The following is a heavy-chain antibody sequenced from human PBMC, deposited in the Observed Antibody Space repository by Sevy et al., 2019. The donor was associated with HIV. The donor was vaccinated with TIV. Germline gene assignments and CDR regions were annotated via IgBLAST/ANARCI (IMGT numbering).Heavy chain of an antibody. CDR1: GDSVSSNSAA. Sequence: SQTLSLTCAISGDSVSSNSAAWNWIRQSPSRGLEWLGRTYYRSKWYNDYAVSVKSRITINPDTSKNQFSLQLNSVTPYDTAVHYWARGCTYYDFWSGYYMGPWYYYGMDVWGQGTTVTISS. CDR3: ARGCTYYDFWSGYYMGPWYYYGMDV. V-gene: IGHV6-1*01. J-gene: IGHJ6*02. D-gene: IGHD3-3*01. CDR2: TYYRSKWYN.